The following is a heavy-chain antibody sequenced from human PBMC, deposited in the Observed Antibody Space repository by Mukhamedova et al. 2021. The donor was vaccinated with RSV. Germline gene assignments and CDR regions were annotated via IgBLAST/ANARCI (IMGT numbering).Heavy chain of an antibody. Sequence: SSYAMHWVRQAPGKGLEWVAVISYDGSNKYYADSVKGRFTISRDNSKNTLYLQMNSLRAEDTAVYYCARGKGDIVVVVAAIPLD. J-gene: IGHJ4*01. CDR2: ISYDGSNK. CDR3: ARGKGDIVVVVAAIPLD. CDR1: SSYA. V-gene: IGHV3-30*04. D-gene: IGHD2-15*01.